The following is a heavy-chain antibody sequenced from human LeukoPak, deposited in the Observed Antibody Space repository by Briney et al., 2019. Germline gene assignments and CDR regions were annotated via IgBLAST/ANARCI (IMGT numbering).Heavy chain of an antibody. J-gene: IGHJ4*02. Sequence: GGSLRLSCTASGFPFSSYAMNWVRQAPGKGLEWVSAISGSDGSTYYADSVKGRFAISRDDSKNTLYLQMNSLRAEDTAVYYCAKSCLQVEYSKTPPNYWGQGTLVTVSS. V-gene: IGHV3-23*01. CDR2: ISGSDGST. CDR3: AKSCLQVEYSKTPPNY. D-gene: IGHD6-6*01. CDR1: GFPFSSYA.